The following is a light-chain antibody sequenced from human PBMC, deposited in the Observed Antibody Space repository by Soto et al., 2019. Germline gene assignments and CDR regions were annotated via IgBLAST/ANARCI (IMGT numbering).Light chain of an antibody. J-gene: IGKJ1*01. Sequence: DIQMTQSPSTLSASIGDTVTITCRTSQSVDTWLAWYQHKAGKAPKLLIYRASRLATGVPSRFSGSGSGTAFNLTIPSLQPDDFATYYCQHYNDYSRVFGQGTQVEIK. CDR3: QHYNDYSRV. CDR2: RAS. CDR1: QSVDTW. V-gene: IGKV1-5*03.